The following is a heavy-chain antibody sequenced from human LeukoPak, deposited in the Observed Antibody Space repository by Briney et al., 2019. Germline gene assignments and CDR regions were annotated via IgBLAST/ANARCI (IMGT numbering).Heavy chain of an antibody. CDR1: GFTFSSYG. CDR2: IWYDGSNK. Sequence: GRPLRLSCAASGFTFSSYGMHWVRQAPGKGLEWVAVIWYDGSNKYYADSVKGRFAISRDNSKNMLYLQMNSLRAEDTAVYYCAKDRYYGYDAFDIWGQGTMVTVSS. V-gene: IGHV3-33*06. D-gene: IGHD3-10*01. J-gene: IGHJ3*02. CDR3: AKDRYYGYDAFDI.